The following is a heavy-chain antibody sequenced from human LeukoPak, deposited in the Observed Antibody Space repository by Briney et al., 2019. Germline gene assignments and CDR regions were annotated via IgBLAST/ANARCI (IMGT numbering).Heavy chain of an antibody. V-gene: IGHV4-39*02. CDR3: ARDLGGSRAY. Sequence: SETLSLTCTVSGGSISSSSYYWGWLRQPPGKGLEWIGSIYYSGSTYYNPSLKSRVTISVDTSKNQFSLKLSSVTAADTAVYYCARDLGGSRAYWGQGTLVTVSS. J-gene: IGHJ4*02. CDR1: GGSISSSSYY. D-gene: IGHD1-26*01. CDR2: IYYSGST.